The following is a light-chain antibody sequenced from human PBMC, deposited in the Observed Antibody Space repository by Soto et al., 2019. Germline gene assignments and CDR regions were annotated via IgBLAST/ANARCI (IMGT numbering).Light chain of an antibody. CDR3: QQYGSSHPNT. CDR2: GTS. J-gene: IGKJ5*01. Sequence: EIVLTQSPGTLSLSPGERATLSCRANQSLSSNHLGWYSAWYQQNPGQTPRLLNYGTSSRATGIPDRFSGSGSETDLTITISRLEPEDFAVYYCQQYGSSHPNTFGQVTRLEIK. CDR1: QSLSSNH. V-gene: IGKV3-20*01.